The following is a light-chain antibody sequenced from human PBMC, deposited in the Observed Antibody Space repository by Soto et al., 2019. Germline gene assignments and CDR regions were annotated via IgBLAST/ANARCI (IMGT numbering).Light chain of an antibody. CDR2: QAT. CDR3: QQFYRSSWT. Sequence: ILMTQSPSTLSASLGDRVTITCRASQGIETYLAWYQQKPGKAPRLLIYQATRLESGVPSRFSGSGSGTEFTLAISSLQPDDFASYYCQQFYRSSWTFGPGTKVEIK. CDR1: QGIETY. J-gene: IGKJ1*01. V-gene: IGKV1-5*03.